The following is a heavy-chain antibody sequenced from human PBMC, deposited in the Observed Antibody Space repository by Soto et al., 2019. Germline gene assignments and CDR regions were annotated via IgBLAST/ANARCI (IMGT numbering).Heavy chain of an antibody. Sequence: XGTLSLTCTVSGGCVRSGSSCGSWIRQPPGKGLEWIGYIYYTGNTNYNPSLKSRVTISLDKSKNQFSLKLSSVTAADTAVYYCARDFVDTAAWLDPWGQGTLVTVSS. J-gene: IGHJ5*02. D-gene: IGHD5-18*01. V-gene: IGHV4-61*01. CDR1: GGCVRSGSSC. CDR2: IYYTGNT. CDR3: ARDFVDTAAWLDP.